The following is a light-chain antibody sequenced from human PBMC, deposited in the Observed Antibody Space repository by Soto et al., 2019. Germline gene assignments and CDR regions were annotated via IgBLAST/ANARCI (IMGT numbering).Light chain of an antibody. CDR2: GAS. J-gene: IGKJ1*01. CDR1: QSVSSTY. V-gene: IGKV3-20*01. Sequence: EIVLTQSPGTLSLSPGERATLSCRASQSVSSTYFAWYHQKPGQAPRLLIYGASCRATGIPDRFSGSGSGTDFTLTISRLEPEDFAVYYCQQYGSSPGTFGQGTKVEIK. CDR3: QQYGSSPGT.